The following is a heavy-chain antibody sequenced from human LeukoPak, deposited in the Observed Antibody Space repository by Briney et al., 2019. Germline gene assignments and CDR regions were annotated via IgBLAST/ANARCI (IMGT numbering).Heavy chain of an antibody. CDR2: LSYDGSNK. D-gene: IGHD4-17*01. V-gene: IGHV3-30*18. CDR3: AKPLHDYGDYVLGGPGY. CDR1: GFTFSSYG. J-gene: IGHJ4*02. Sequence: PGRSLRLSCAASGFTFSSYGMHWVRQAPGKGLEWVAVLSYDGSNKYYADSVKGRFTISRDNSKNTLYLQMNSLRAEDTAVYYCAKPLHDYGDYVLGGPGYWGQGTLVTVSS.